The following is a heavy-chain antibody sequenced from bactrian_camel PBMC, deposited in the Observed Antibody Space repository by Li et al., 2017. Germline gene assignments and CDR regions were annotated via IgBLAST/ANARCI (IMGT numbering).Heavy chain of an antibody. V-gene: IGHV3S53*01. D-gene: IGHD2*01. CDR2: INIDGKT. CDR3: AAGRLRNGYCYSLLNRLAYNN. Sequence: QVQLVESGGGLVQPGGSLRLSCVISVGYVFSSHCMGWFLQAPGKEREGVAAINIDGKTTYADSVKGRFTISQDSAKNTLYLQMDSLNPEDTGMYYCAAGRLRNGYCYSLLNRLAYNNWGQGTQVTVS. CDR1: GYVFSSHC. J-gene: IGHJ4*01.